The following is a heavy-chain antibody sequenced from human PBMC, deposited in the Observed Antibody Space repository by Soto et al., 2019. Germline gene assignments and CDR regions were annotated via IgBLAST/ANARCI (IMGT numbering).Heavy chain of an antibody. Sequence: QVQLLQSGAEVKKPGASVKVSCKTSGYTFNTYGFTWLRQPPGQGLGLMGWISAYDGKTTYAEKFQGRVTMTTDTSTSTAYMELRSLRSDDTAVYYCARDPHEFWTSYWFDPWGQGTPVTVSS. CDR1: GYTFNTYG. D-gene: IGHD3-3*01. CDR2: ISAYDGKT. CDR3: ARDPHEFWTSYWFDP. V-gene: IGHV1-18*01. J-gene: IGHJ5*02.